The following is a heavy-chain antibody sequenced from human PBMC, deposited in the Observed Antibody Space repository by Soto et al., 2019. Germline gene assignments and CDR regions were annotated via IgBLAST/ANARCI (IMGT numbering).Heavy chain of an antibody. V-gene: IGHV3-11*01. D-gene: IGHD3-3*01. CDR1: GFRFSNYY. Sequence: CGSMRLSCAACGFRFSNYYMSWIRKAPGNGLEWVSYISSRGSSIYYADSVKGRFTISRDNAKNSLYLQMNGLRAEDTAVYYCARGYYDFWSGYYISPYGMDVWGQGTTVTVSS. CDR3: ARGYYDFWSGYYISPYGMDV. CDR2: ISSRGSSI. J-gene: IGHJ6*02.